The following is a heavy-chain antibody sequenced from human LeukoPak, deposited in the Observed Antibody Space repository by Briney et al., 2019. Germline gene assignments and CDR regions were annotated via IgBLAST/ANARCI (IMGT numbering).Heavy chain of an antibody. CDR1: GFTFSSYA. CDR3: ATRNYESTHPSTTVVTLTGFDP. V-gene: IGHV3-23*01. J-gene: IGHJ5*02. D-gene: IGHD4-23*01. CDR2: MSGSGGST. Sequence: PGGSLRLSCAASGFTFSSYAMSWVRQAPGKGLEWVSAMSGSGGSTYYADSVKGRFTISRDNSKNTLYLQMNSLRAEDTAVYYCATRNYESTHPSTTVVTLTGFDPWVQGTLVTVSS.